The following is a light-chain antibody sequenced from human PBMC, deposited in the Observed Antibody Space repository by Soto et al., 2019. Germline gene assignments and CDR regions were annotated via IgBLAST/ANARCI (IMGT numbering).Light chain of an antibody. CDR1: SSDIGSYDH. V-gene: IGLV2-14*01. CDR3: ISYAGSFTWV. J-gene: IGLJ3*02. CDR2: AVS. Sequence: QSVLTQPASVSGSPGQSITISCSGTSSDIGSYDHVAWYQLFPGKSPKLMIYAVSDRPSGVSDRFSGSKSGITASLTISGLQTEDEADYYCISYAGSFTWVFGGGTKLTVL.